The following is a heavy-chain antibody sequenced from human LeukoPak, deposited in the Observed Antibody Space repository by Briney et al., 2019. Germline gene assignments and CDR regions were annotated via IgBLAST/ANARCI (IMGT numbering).Heavy chain of an antibody. J-gene: IGHJ3*02. CDR1: GGSISSYY. CDR2: IYYSGST. D-gene: IGHD3-16*01. CDR3: ATGALGFDI. Sequence: SETLSLTCTVSGGSISSYYWSGIRQPPGKGLEWIGYIYYSGSTNYNPSLKSRVTISVDTSKNQFSLKLSSVTAADTAVYYCATGALGFDIWGQGTMVTVSS. V-gene: IGHV4-59*01.